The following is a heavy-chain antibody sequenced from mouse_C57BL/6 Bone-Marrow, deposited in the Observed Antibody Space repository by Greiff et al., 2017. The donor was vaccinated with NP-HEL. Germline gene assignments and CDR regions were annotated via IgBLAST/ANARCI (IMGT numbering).Heavy chain of an antibody. CDR3: ARGVYMTTGFDY. CDR1: GYTFTSYG. D-gene: IGHD1-1*01. CDR2: IYPRSGNT. V-gene: IGHV1-81*01. J-gene: IGHJ2*01. Sequence: QVQLQQSGAELARPGASVKLSCKASGYTFTSYGISWVKQRTGQGLEWIGEIYPRSGNTYYNEKFKGKATMTADKSSSTAYMELRSLTSEDSAVYFCARGVYMTTGFDYWCQGTTLTVSS.